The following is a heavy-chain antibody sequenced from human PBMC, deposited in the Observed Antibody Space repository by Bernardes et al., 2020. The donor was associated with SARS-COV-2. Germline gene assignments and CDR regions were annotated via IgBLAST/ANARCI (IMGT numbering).Heavy chain of an antibody. V-gene: IGHV4-59*01. CDR2: IYYRGST. CDR1: GGSISSYS. J-gene: IGHJ5*02. CDR3: ARERDIVSTIGRWFDP. D-gene: IGHD5-12*01. Sequence: SETLSLTCTVSGGSISSYSWSWIRQPPGKGLEWIGYIYYRGSTNYNPSLKSRVTISLDTSKNQFSLKLSSVTAADTAVYYCARERDIVSTIGRWFDPWGQGTLVTVSS.